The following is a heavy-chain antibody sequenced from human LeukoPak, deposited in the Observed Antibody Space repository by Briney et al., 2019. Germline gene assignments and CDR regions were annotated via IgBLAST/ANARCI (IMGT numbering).Heavy chain of an antibody. CDR2: ISSSGSTI. CDR1: GFTFSDYY. CDR3: AVSNVLLWFGESPGFDY. V-gene: IGHV3-11*01. J-gene: IGHJ4*02. Sequence: GGSLRLSCAASGFTFSDYYMSWIRQAPGKGLEWVSYISSSGSTIYYADSVKGRFTISRDNAKNSLYLQMNSLRAEDTAVYCCAVSNVLLWFGESPGFDYWGQGTLVTVSS. D-gene: IGHD3-10*01.